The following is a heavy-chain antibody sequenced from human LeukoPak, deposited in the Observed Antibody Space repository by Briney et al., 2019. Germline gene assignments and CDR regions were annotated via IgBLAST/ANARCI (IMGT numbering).Heavy chain of an antibody. V-gene: IGHV4-59*01. CDR2: IYYSGST. Sequence: SETLSLTCTVSGGSISSYYWSWIRQPPGKGLERIGYIYYSGSTNYNPSLKSRVTISVDTSKNQFSLKLSSVTAADTAVYYCASTSSSWYNYYYYYMDVWGKGTTVTVSS. CDR1: GGSISSYY. CDR3: ASTSSSWYNYYYYYMDV. J-gene: IGHJ6*03. D-gene: IGHD6-13*01.